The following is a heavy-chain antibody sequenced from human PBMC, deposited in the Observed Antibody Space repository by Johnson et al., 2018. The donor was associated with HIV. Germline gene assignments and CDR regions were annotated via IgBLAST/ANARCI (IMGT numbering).Heavy chain of an antibody. CDR2: ISGSGGRI. D-gene: IGHD6-13*01. Sequence: VQLVESGGGLVQPGGSLRLSCAASGFSFINFGMSWVRQAPGKGLEWVATISGSGGRIHHADSVKGRFSISRDNAKKMLSLQMNSLGAEDTAIYYCARDSSSWRPSGAFDIWGQGTMVTVSS. V-gene: IGHV3-23*04. J-gene: IGHJ3*02. CDR1: GFSFINFG. CDR3: ARDSSSWRPSGAFDI.